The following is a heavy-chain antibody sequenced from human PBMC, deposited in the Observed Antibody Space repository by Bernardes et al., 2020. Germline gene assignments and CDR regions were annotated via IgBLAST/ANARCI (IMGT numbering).Heavy chain of an antibody. CDR3: ARELYGSGSSYYYGMDV. CDR2: IYYSGST. J-gene: IGHJ6*02. D-gene: IGHD3-10*01. Sequence: SKTLSLTCTVSGGSISSGGYYWSWIRQHPGKGLEWIGYIYYSGSTYYNPSLKSRVTISVDTSKNQFSLKLSSVTAADTAVYYCARELYGSGSSYYYGMDVWGQGTTVTVSS. V-gene: IGHV4-31*03. CDR1: GGSISSGGYY.